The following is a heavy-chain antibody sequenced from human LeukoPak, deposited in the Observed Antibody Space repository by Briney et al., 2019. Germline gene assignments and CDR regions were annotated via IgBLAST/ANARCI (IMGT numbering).Heavy chain of an antibody. V-gene: IGHV4-39*01. D-gene: IGHD3-10*01. CDR2: IYYSGST. Sequence: GSLRLSCAASGFTFSSYEMNWVRQPPGKGLKWIGSIYYSGSTYYNPSLKSRVTISVDTSKNQFSLKLSSVTATDTAVYYCARNKYYYGLGNYGVPNWFDPWGQGTLVTVSS. CDR1: GFTFSSYE. CDR3: ARNKYYYGLGNYGVPNWFDP. J-gene: IGHJ5*02.